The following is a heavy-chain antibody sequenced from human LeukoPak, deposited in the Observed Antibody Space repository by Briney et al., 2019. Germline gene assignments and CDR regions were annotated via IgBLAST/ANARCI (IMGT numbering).Heavy chain of an antibody. CDR2: ISYDGSNK. CDR1: GFTFSSYG. D-gene: IGHD3-9*01. V-gene: IGHV3-30*18. J-gene: IGHJ4*02. Sequence: GRSLRLSCAASGFTFSSYGMHWVRQAPGKGLEWVAVISYDGSNKYYADSVKGRFTISRDNSKNTLYLQVNSLRAEDTAVYYCTKGGVVLTILGYWGQGTLVTVSS. CDR3: TKGGVVLTILGY.